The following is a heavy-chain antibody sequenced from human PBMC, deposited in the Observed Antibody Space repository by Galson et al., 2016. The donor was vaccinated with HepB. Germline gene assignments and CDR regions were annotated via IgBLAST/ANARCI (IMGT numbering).Heavy chain of an antibody. D-gene: IGHD2-2*01. CDR3: ARVKLGYCNSTSCYDRSTDY. CDR2: INAGNGDT. J-gene: IGHJ4*02. V-gene: IGHV1-3*01. CDR1: GFIFTSYA. Sequence: SVKVSCKASGFIFTSYAIHWVRQAPGQRLEWMGWINAGNGDTKYPQMLQGRVTISRDTSASTAYMELSSLRSEDTAVYYCARVKLGYCNSTSCYDRSTDYWGQGTLVTVSS.